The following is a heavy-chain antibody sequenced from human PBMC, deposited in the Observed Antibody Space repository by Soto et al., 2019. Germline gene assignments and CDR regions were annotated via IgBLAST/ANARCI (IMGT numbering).Heavy chain of an antibody. D-gene: IGHD2-2*01. CDR1: GYTFTSYA. CDR3: ARDYCSSTSCQDPSYYYYGMDV. Sequence: GASVKVSCKASGYTFTSYAMHWVRQAPGQRLEWMGWINAGNGNTKYSQKFQGRVTITRDTSASTAYMELSSLRSEDTAVYYCARDYCSSTSCQDPSYYYYGMDVWGQGTTVTVSS. CDR2: INAGNGNT. V-gene: IGHV1-3*01. J-gene: IGHJ6*02.